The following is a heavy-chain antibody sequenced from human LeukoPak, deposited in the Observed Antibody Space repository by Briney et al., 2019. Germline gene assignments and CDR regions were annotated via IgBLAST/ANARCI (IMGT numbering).Heavy chain of an antibody. V-gene: IGHV3-53*01. D-gene: IGHD2-2*01. CDR3: ARGGYQLAPFF. Sequence: PGGSLRLSCAASGFTVSSNYMSWVRQAPGKGLEWVSVIYSGGSTYYADSAKGRFTISRDNSKNTLYLQMNSLRAEDTAVYYCARGGYQLAPFFWGQGTLVTVSS. J-gene: IGHJ4*02. CDR2: IYSGGST. CDR1: GFTVSSNY.